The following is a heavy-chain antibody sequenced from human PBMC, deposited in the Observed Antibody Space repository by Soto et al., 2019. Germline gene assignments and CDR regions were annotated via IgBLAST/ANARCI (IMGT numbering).Heavy chain of an antibody. CDR3: ARVWPIAAAGTGWFDP. Sequence: PSQTLSLTCAISGDNVSNNTASWSWIRQSPSRGLEWLGRTFFRSKWSNDYAVSVKSRIIINADTSKNQFSLQLNSVTPEDTAVYYCARVWPIAAAGTGWFDPWGQGTLVTVSS. J-gene: IGHJ5*02. CDR2: TFFRSKWSN. D-gene: IGHD6-13*01. CDR1: GDNVSNNTAS. V-gene: IGHV6-1*01.